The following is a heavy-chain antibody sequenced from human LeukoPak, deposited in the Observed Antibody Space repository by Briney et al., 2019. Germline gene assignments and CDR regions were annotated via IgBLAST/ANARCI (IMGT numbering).Heavy chain of an antibody. Sequence: SETLSLTCTVSGGSISGYYWSWIRQPPGKGLEWIGYVFYSGSTNYNPSLKSRVTISVDTSKNQFSLKLSSVTTADTAVYYCARLQRITMNAFDIWGQGTMATVSS. V-gene: IGHV4-59*01. J-gene: IGHJ3*02. CDR2: VFYSGST. CDR3: ARLQRITMNAFDI. D-gene: IGHD3-22*01. CDR1: GGSISGYY.